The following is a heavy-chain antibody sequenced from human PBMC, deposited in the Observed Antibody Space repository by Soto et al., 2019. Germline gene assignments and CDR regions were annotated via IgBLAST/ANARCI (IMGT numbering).Heavy chain of an antibody. Sequence: FSGYCGSWISQTLVMGLEWVSYISSSGSTIYYADSVKGRFTISRDNAKNSLYLQMNSLRAEDTAVYFCARVGVVPAAMPQGYFDYWGQRTLVTVSS. CDR3: ARVGVVPAAMPQGYFDY. V-gene: IGHV3-11*01. CDR1: FSGYC. D-gene: IGHD2-2*01. CDR2: ISSSGSTI. J-gene: IGHJ4*02.